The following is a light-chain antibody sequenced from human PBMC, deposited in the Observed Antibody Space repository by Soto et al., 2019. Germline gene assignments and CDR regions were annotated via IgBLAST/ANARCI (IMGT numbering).Light chain of an antibody. Sequence: DIVMTQSPDSLAVSLGERATINCKSSQSVLYSSNNKNYLAWYKQKPGQPPKLLIYWASTRESGVPDRFSGSGSGTDFTLTISRLQAEDVAVYYCQQYYGLPLTFGGGTKVEIK. CDR3: QQYYGLPLT. CDR1: QSVLYSSNNKNY. J-gene: IGKJ4*01. CDR2: WAS. V-gene: IGKV4-1*01.